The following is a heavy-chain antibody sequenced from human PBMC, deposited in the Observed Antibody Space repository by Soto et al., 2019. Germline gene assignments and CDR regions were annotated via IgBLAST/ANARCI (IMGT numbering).Heavy chain of an antibody. D-gene: IGHD2-2*01. J-gene: IGHJ4*02. CDR1: GGSISSGGYY. CDR3: ARGDKSFPATSDY. Sequence: SETLSLTCTVSGGSISSGGYYWSWIRQHPGKGLEWIGYIYYSGSTYYNPSLKSRVTISVDTSKNQFSLKLSSVTAADTAVCYCARGDKSFPATSDYWGQGTLVTVSS. CDR2: IYYSGST. V-gene: IGHV4-31*03.